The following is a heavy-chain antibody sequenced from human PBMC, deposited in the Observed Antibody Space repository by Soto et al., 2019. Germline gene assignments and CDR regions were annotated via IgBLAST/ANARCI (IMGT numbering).Heavy chain of an antibody. Sequence: XGSLRLSCEASGCTFSDYVMNWVRQGPGKGLEWVSTIGGAGDTYYADSVKGRFTISRDTSRNTLFLQMNSLRAEDTALYFCAKDGTTGGQHYYAMDVWGQGTTVTVSS. D-gene: IGHD2-15*01. V-gene: IGHV3-23*01. CDR2: IGGAGDT. CDR3: AKDGTTGGQHYYAMDV. J-gene: IGHJ6*02. CDR1: GCTFSDYV.